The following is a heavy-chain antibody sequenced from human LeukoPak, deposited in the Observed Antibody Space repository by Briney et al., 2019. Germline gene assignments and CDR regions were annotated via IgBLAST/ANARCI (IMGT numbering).Heavy chain of an antibody. D-gene: IGHD6-6*01. J-gene: IGHJ4*02. CDR1: GFTFSSYS. CDR2: ISSSSSTI. CDR3: ARGLGARFRDH. V-gene: IGHV3-48*01. Sequence: GGSLRLSCAASGFTFSSYSMNWVRQAPGKGLEWVSYISSSSSTIYYADSVKGRFTISRDNAKNSLYLQMNSLRAEDTAVYYCARGLGARFRDHWGQGTLVTVSS.